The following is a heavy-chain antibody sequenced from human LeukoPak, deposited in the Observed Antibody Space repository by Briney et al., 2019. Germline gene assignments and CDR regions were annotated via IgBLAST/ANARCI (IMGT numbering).Heavy chain of an antibody. Sequence: GGSLRLSCAASGFTFSNYPMNWVRQAPGKGLEWVANIKQDGSEKYYVDSVKGRFTISRDNAKNSLYLQMNSLRAEDTAVYYCAREEWLQLVYSEDPGVGWYFDLWGRGTLVTVSS. CDR1: GFTFSNYP. V-gene: IGHV3-7*01. CDR3: AREEWLQLVYSEDPGVGWYFDL. CDR2: IKQDGSEK. J-gene: IGHJ2*01. D-gene: IGHD6-13*01.